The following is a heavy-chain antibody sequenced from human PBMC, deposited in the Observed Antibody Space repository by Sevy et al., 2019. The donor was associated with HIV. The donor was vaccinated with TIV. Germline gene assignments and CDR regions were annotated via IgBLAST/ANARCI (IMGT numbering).Heavy chain of an antibody. Sequence: SETLSLTCTVSGGSISGYYWSWIRQPPGKGLEWIGYIYYSGSTNYNPSLKSRVTISVDTSKNQFSLKLSSVTAADTAVYYCARGARDILTSYRFDYWGQGTLVTVSS. CDR2: IYYSGST. CDR3: ARGARDILTSYRFDY. V-gene: IGHV4-59*01. D-gene: IGHD3-9*01. CDR1: GGSISGYY. J-gene: IGHJ4*02.